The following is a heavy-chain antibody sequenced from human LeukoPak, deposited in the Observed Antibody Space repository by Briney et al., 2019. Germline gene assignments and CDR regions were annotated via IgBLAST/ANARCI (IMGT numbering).Heavy chain of an antibody. CDR1: GFSYRESW. CDR3: TRSLDY. V-gene: IGHV3-7*02. Sequence: GGSLRLPRASSGFSYRESWWDWLRQPPGKGLEGVANIKSEGSEKYNVGAVSGGLIIHRDNDKHCLYLQMNSLSDEDMDVYYCTRSLDYWGQEILVSVSS. CDR2: IKSEGSEK. J-gene: IGHJ4*02. D-gene: IGHD2-15*01.